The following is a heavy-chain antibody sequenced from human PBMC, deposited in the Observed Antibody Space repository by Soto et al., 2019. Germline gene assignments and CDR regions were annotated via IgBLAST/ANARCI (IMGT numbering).Heavy chain of an antibody. J-gene: IGHJ3*01. CDR2: ISYDGSNK. Sequence: QVQLVESGGGVVQPGRSLRLSCAASGFTFSSYGMHWVRQAPGKGLEWVAVISYDGSNKYYADSVKGRFTISRDNSKNTLYLQMNSLRAEDTAVYYCEKDVGGAIVDWGQGTMVTVSS. D-gene: IGHD3-16*01. CDR1: GFTFSSYG. V-gene: IGHV3-30*18. CDR3: EKDVGGAIVD.